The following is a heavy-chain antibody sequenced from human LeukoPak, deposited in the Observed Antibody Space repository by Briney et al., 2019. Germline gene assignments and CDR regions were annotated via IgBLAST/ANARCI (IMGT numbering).Heavy chain of an antibody. CDR3: ARARIAARPPGSVDY. CDR1: GFTFTMFG. CDR2: IDARSGIV. V-gene: IGHV3-48*01. J-gene: IGHJ4*02. Sequence: GGSLRLSCAASGFTFTMFGMNWVRQAPGKGLEWVSYIDARSGIVYYADSVQGRFTISRDDAKDSVFLQMNSLRVDDTAVYYCARARIAARPPGSVDYWGQGTLVTVSS. D-gene: IGHD6-6*01.